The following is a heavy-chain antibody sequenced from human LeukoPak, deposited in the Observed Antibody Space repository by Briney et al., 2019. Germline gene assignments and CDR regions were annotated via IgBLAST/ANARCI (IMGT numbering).Heavy chain of an antibody. V-gene: IGHV1-46*01. CDR1: GYTFTSYY. CDR2: INPSGGST. CDR3: AGGAPTGEWPGEPFDY. Sequence: ASVKVSCKASGYTFTSYYMRLVRQAPGQGLEWMGIINPSGGSTSYAQKFQGRVTMTRDMSTSTVYMELSSLRSEDTAVYYCAGGAPTGEWPGEPFDYWGQGTLVTVSS. J-gene: IGHJ4*02. D-gene: IGHD3-10*01.